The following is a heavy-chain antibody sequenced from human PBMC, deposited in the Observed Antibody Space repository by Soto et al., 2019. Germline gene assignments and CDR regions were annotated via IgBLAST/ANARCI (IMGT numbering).Heavy chain of an antibody. V-gene: IGHV1-3*01. Sequence: QVQLVQSGAEVKKPGASVKVSCKASGYTFTSYAMHWVRQAPGQRLEWMGWINAGNGNTKYSQKFQGRVTITRDTSASTAYMELSSLRPEDTAVYYCARETEYYYDSSGYLAVYWYFDLWGRGTLVTVSS. J-gene: IGHJ2*01. CDR3: ARETEYYYDSSGYLAVYWYFDL. CDR1: GYTFTSYA. D-gene: IGHD3-22*01. CDR2: INAGNGNT.